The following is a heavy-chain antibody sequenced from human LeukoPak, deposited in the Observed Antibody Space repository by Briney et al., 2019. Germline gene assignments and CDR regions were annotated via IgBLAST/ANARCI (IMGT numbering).Heavy chain of an antibody. V-gene: IGHV3-23*01. Sequence: PSGTLSLTSAVSGGSISSSNWWSWVRRPPGKSLEWVSIITNGGVTTYYADSVRGRFTISRDNSKNMLYLQMNSLRAEDTAVYYCVKLSSGSGSKFGFDSWGQGTLVTVSS. CDR3: VKLSSGSGSKFGFDS. CDR2: ITNGGVTT. D-gene: IGHD6-19*01. J-gene: IGHJ4*02. CDR1: GGSISSSN.